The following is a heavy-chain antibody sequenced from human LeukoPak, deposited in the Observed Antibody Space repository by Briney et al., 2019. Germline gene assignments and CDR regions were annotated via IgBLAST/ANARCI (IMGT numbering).Heavy chain of an antibody. V-gene: IGHV4-59*01. Sequence: SETLSLTCTVSGGSISSYYWSWIRQPPGKGLEWIGYIYYSGSTNYNPSLESRVTISVDTSKNQFSLKLSSVTAADTAVYYCARDREGMITFGGVSYYYMDVWGKGTTVTVSS. CDR1: GGSISSYY. CDR2: IYYSGST. CDR3: ARDREGMITFGGVSYYYMDV. J-gene: IGHJ6*03. D-gene: IGHD3-16*01.